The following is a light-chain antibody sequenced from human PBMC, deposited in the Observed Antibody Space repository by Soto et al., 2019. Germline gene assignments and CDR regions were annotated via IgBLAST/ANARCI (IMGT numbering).Light chain of an antibody. CDR3: QQTYTTPVT. CDR2: TAS. V-gene: IGKV1-39*01. Sequence: IQMTQSPSSLSASVGDSVTITCRASQNINIYLSWSQQKPGKAPKLLIYTASNLQSGVPSRFSGSGSGTDFTLTISSLQPEDFATYYCQQTYTTPVTFGQGTKVEVK. CDR1: QNINIY. J-gene: IGKJ1*01.